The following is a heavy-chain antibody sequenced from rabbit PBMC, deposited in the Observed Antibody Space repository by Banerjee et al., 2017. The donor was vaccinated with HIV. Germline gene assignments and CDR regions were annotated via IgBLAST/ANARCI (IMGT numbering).Heavy chain of an antibody. CDR2: IYTSTGST. D-gene: IGHD4-2*01. V-gene: IGHV1S43*01. CDR1: GIDFSSNA. Sequence: QQQLEESGGGLVKPGGTLTLTCKASGIDFSSNAMCWVRQAPGKGLELIACIYTSTGSTYYASWAKGRFTISRSTSLNTVDLKMTSLTAADTATYFCARLTYAGSNTYYYFFNLWGQGTLVTVS. CDR3: ARLTYAGSNTYYYFFNL. J-gene: IGHJ4*01.